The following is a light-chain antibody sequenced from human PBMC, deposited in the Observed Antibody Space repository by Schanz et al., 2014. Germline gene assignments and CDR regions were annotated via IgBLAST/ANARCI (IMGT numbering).Light chain of an antibody. CDR3: QKYDSAAYT. J-gene: IGKJ2*01. Sequence: DIQMTQSPSSLSASVGDRVTITCRASQGISNYLAWLQQKPGKVPKLLIYAASTLQSGVPSRFSGTGSGTDFTLTISSLQPDDVATYYCQKYDSAAYTFGQGTKLEIK. V-gene: IGKV1-27*01. CDR1: QGISNY. CDR2: AAS.